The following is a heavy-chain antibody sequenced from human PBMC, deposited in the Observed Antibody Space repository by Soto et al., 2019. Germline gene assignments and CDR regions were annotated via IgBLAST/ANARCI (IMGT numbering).Heavy chain of an antibody. D-gene: IGHD3-16*01. CDR3: VGPTDAFDI. J-gene: IGHJ3*02. CDR1: GGSFSGYY. CDR2: IDHSGST. Sequence: QVQLQQWGAGLLKPSETLSLTCAVYGGSFSGYYWSWIRQPPGKGLEWIGEIDHSGSTNYNPSLKGRVTMSVGTSKNQFSLKLSSVTAADTAVYYCVGPTDAFDIWGQGTMVTVSS. V-gene: IGHV4-34*01.